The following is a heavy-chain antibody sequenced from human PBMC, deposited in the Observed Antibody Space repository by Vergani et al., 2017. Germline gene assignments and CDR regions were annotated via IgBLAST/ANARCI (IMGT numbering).Heavy chain of an antibody. V-gene: IGHV3-33*01. CDR3: ARDFRLLYNRFDP. CDR2: TWYDGDNK. CDR1: GFTFNQYS. Sequence: QVQLVESGGGVVQPGRSLRLSCAASGFTFNQYSMHWVRQAPGKGLEWVAVTWYDGDNKQYADSVKGRLTISRDNSKSTMYLQMNSLRDEDTGVYYCARDFRLLYNRFDPWGQGTLVTVSS. D-gene: IGHD5-12*01. J-gene: IGHJ5*02.